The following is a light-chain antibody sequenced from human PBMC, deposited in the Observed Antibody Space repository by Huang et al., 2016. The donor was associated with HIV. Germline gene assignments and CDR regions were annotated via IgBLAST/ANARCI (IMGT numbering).Light chain of an antibody. V-gene: IGKV3-15*01. Sequence: EIMMTQSPDTLSVSPGERATLSCRASQNIIYNLAWYQQRPGQAPRLLIYGTAPRASGISGRFSGSGSGTEFTLTISSLQSDDLGVYYCQQYHAWPPVTFGQGTKVEI. CDR2: GTA. CDR1: QNIIYN. CDR3: QQYHAWPPVT. J-gene: IGKJ1*01.